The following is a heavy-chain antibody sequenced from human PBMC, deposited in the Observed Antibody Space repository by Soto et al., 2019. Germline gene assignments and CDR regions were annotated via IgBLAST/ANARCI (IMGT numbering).Heavy chain of an antibody. CDR3: AKDTYYHDTTGYYVFDY. J-gene: IGHJ4*02. V-gene: IGHV3-30*18. CDR2: ISYDGSKK. CDR1: EFTFSSYG. D-gene: IGHD3-22*01. Sequence: QVQLVESGGGVVQPGRSLTLSCGASEFTFSSYGIHWVRQAPGKGLEWVAVISYDGSKKQYADSVKGRFTISRDNSKNTLHLQMNSLRAEDTAVYYCAKDTYYHDTTGYYVFDYWGQGTLVTVSS.